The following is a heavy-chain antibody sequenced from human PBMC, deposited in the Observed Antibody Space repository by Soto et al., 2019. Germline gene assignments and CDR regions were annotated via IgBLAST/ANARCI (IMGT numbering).Heavy chain of an antibody. CDR1: GSTFTSYY. V-gene: IGHV1-46*01. J-gene: IGHJ6*04. CDR3: ARDLVVVPAAKGRITIFGVVTSVEYYYYGMDV. Sequence: GASVKVSCKASGSTFTSYYMHWVRQAPGQGLEWMGIINPSGGSTSYAQKFQGRVTMTRDTSTSTVYMELSSLRSEDTAVYYCARDLVVVPAAKGRITIFGVVTSVEYYYYGMDVWGKGTTVTVSS. D-gene: IGHD3-3*01. CDR2: INPSGGST.